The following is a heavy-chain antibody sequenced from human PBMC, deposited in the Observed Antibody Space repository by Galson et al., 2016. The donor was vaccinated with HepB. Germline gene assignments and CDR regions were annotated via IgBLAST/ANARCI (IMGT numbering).Heavy chain of an antibody. CDR1: GDSISSGAYS. CDR3: AHSDSRGSGYRWFDP. D-gene: IGHD5-12*01. Sequence: TLSLTCTVSGDSISSGAYSWSWIRQSPGEGLEWIGYIYHSGGTYYNPSLKGRVSMSIETYKDQFSLKVTSVTAADTAVYFCAHSDSRGSGYRWFDPWGQGTLVTVSS. V-gene: IGHV4-30-2*06. J-gene: IGHJ5*02. CDR2: IYHSGGT.